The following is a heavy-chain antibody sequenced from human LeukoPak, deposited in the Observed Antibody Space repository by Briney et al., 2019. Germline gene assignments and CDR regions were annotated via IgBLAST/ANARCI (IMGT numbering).Heavy chain of an antibody. J-gene: IGHJ3*02. CDR1: GFSFDDYG. V-gene: IGHV3-20*04. D-gene: IGHD5-24*01. Sequence: GGSLRLSCAASGFSFDDYGMSWVRQGPGKGLEWVSAVNRNGDGTGYADSVKGRFTISRDNAKNSPYLQMNSLRAEDTALYYCARDHKGGDGADAFDIWGHGTMVTVSS. CDR3: ARDHKGGDGADAFDI. CDR2: VNRNGDGT.